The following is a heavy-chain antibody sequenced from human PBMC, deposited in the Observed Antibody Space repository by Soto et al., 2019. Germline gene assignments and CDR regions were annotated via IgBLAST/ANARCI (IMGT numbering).Heavy chain of an antibody. V-gene: IGHV3-23*01. CDR2: VTGGCHTT. CDR1: GFTFSRYA. J-gene: IGHJ6*02. Sequence: LRLSCAASGFTFSRYAMSWVRQAPGKGLEWVSTVTGGCHTTYNADSVNGRFTISRDNSKNTLYPQMNNLRAEDTAIYYCASSSGDLDVYGMDIWGPGTTVTVS. CDR3: ASSSGDLDVYGMDI. D-gene: IGHD3-10*01.